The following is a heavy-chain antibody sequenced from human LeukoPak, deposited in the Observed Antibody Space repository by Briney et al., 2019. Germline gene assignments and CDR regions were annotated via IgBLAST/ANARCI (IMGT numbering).Heavy chain of an antibody. Sequence: PSETLSLTCIVPGGSISGYYWSWIRQPPGKGLEWIGYIYYSGSAKYNPSLKSRASFSVDTSKNQFSLRLTSVTAADTAVYYCARYRQGTSGNDYWGQGTLVTVSS. CDR2: IYYSGSA. CDR1: GGSISGYY. D-gene: IGHD2-8*01. V-gene: IGHV4-59*01. J-gene: IGHJ4*02. CDR3: ARYRQGTSGNDY.